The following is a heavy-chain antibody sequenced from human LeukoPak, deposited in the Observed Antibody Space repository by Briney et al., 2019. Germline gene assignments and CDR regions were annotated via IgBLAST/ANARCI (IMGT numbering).Heavy chain of an antibody. V-gene: IGHV3-30*02. CDR3: AKDPGSTWVTIFGVVPQEGYFDY. J-gene: IGHJ4*02. CDR1: GFTSSSYG. D-gene: IGHD3-3*01. CDR2: IRYDGSNK. Sequence: GGSLRLSCAASGFTSSSYGMHWVRQAPGKGLEWVAFIRYDGSNKYYADSVKGRFTISRDNSKNTLYLQMNSLRAEDTAVYYCAKDPGSTWVTIFGVVPQEGYFDYWGQGTLVTVSS.